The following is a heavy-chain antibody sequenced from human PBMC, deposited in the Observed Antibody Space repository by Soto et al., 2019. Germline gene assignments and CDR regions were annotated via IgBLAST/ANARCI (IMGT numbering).Heavy chain of an antibody. V-gene: IGHV1-18*01. D-gene: IGHD1-26*01. CDR3: ARALREWELLVDY. CDR1: GYTFTTYG. J-gene: IGHJ4*02. CDR2: ISVYNDKT. Sequence: QVQLVQSGAEVKKPGASVKVSCKASGYTFTTYGIIWARQAPGQGLEWMGWISVYNDKTKYAQNLQGRVTMTTDTSTSTDYMELRSLRSDDTALYYCARALREWELLVDYWGQGTLVTVSS.